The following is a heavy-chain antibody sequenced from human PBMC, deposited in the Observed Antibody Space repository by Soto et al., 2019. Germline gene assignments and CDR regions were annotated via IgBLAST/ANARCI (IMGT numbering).Heavy chain of an antibody. CDR1: GYTFTRSG. J-gene: IGHJ6*02. Sequence: QVQLVQSGAEVKKPGASVKVSCKASGYTFTRSGISWVRQAPGQGLEWMGWISTYNGDTNYAQKFQRRVTMTTDRGTSTVFMELRSLRSDDTAVYYCVSEGVAPCYYYGMDVWGQGTPVTVSS. CDR3: VSEGVAPCYYYGMDV. D-gene: IGHD5-12*01. V-gene: IGHV1-18*01. CDR2: ISTYNGDT.